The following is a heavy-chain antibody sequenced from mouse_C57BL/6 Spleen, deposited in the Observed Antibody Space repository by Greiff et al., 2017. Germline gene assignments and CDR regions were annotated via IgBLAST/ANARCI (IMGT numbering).Heavy chain of an antibody. CDR3: TNGPWCAY. Sequence: VQLQRSGAELVRPGASVKLSCTASGFNIKDDYMHWVKQRPEQGLEWIGWLDPENGDTEYASKFQGKATITADTSSNTAYLQLSSLTSEDTAVYYCTNGPWCAYWGQGTLVTGSA. J-gene: IGHJ3*01. V-gene: IGHV14-4*01. CDR2: LDPENGDT. CDR1: GFNIKDDY.